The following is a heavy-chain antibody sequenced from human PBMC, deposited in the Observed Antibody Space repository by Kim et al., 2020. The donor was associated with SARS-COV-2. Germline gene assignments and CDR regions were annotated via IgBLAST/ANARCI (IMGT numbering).Heavy chain of an antibody. D-gene: IGHD6-19*01. CDR3: ARVLVAGENAFDI. V-gene: IGHV1-18*01. J-gene: IGHJ3*02. Sequence: YAQKLQGRVTMTTDTYTSTAYMELRSLRADDTAVYYCARVLVAGENAFDIWGQGTMVTVSS.